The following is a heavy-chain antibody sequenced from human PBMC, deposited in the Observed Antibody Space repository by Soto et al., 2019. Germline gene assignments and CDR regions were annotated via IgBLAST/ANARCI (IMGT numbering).Heavy chain of an antibody. CDR1: GDTVTSSY. J-gene: IGHJ5*02. V-gene: IGHV1-46*01. CDR2: INPSGGST. Sequence: ASVKVSCKASGDTVTSSYMHWVRQAPGQGLEWMGIINPSGGSTSYAQKFQGRVTMTRDTSTSTVYMGLSRLRSEATAVYYCAREHRVVVAATRWFDPWGQGTLVTVSS. CDR3: AREHRVVVAATRWFDP. D-gene: IGHD2-15*01.